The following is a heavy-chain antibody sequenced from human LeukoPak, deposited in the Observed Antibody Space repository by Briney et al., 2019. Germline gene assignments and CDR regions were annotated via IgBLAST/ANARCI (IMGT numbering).Heavy chain of an antibody. V-gene: IGHV4-39*01. J-gene: IGHJ4*02. Sequence: SETLSLTCTVSGGSISSSSHYWGWIRQPPGKGLEWIGSIYYRGSTYYNASLKSRVTISVDTSKNQFSLKLSSVTATDTAIYYGARRADSSIIQGGGWYWGQGTLVTVSS. D-gene: IGHD6-19*01. CDR2: IYYRGST. CDR1: GGSISSSSHY. CDR3: ARRADSSIIQGGGWY.